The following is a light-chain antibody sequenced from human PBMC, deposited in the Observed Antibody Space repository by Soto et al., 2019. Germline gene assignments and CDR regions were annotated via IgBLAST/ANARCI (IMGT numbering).Light chain of an antibody. CDR3: AAWDDSLNGVV. CDR1: RSNIGSNT. V-gene: IGLV1-44*01. Sequence: QSVLTQPPSASGTPGQRVTISCSGSRSNIGSNTVNWYQQLPGTAPKLLIYFSYQRPSGVPDRFSGSTSGTSASLAISGLQSEDEADYYCAAWDDSLNGVVFGGGTKVTVL. J-gene: IGLJ2*01. CDR2: FSY.